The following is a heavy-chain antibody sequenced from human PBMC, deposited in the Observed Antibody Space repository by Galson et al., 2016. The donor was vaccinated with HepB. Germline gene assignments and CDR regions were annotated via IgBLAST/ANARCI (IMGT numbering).Heavy chain of an antibody. V-gene: IGHV4-31*03. CDR3: ERGVRAYDAFDI. J-gene: IGHJ3*02. CDR2: IYYSGSP. CDR1: GGSISSGGFY. Sequence: PLSLTCTVSGGSISSGGFYWSWIRQHPGKGLEWIGYIYYSGSPYYNPSLKSRISISVDTSKHQFSLKLSSMTAADTAVYYCERGVRAYDAFDIWGQGTMVTVSS.